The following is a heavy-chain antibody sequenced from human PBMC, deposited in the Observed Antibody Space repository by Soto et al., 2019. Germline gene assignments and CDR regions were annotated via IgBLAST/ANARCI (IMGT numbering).Heavy chain of an antibody. Sequence: GGSLRLSCAASGFTVSSNYMSWVRQAPGKGLEWVSVIYSGGSTYYADSVKGRFTISRDNSKNTLYLQMNSLRAEDTAVYYCARELDYYGSGSSFDYWGQGTLVTVSS. J-gene: IGHJ4*02. V-gene: IGHV3-53*01. D-gene: IGHD3-10*01. CDR1: GFTVSSNY. CDR2: IYSGGST. CDR3: ARELDYYGSGSSFDY.